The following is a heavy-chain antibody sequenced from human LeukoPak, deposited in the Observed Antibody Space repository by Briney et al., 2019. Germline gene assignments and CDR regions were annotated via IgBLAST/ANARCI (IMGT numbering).Heavy chain of an antibody. CDR3: ARASSARNGFDY. CDR2: IYYSGST. CDR1: GGSISSGGYY. V-gene: IGHV4-31*03. J-gene: IGHJ4*02. Sequence: PQTLSLTCTVSGGSISSGGYYWNWIRQHPEKGLEWIGSIYYSGSTYYNPSLKSRVNVSVDTSENQFSLKLSSVAAADTAVYYCARASSARNGFDYWGQGTLVTVSS. D-gene: IGHD1-14*01.